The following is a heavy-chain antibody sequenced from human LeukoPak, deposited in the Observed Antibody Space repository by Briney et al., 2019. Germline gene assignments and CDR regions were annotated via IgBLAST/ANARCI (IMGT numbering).Heavy chain of an antibody. Sequence: GGSLRLSCAASGFTVSSNYMSWVRQAPGKGLEWVSVIYSGGSTYYADSVQGRSTISRDNSKNKLYLQMNSLRAEDTAVYYCARDLIAAAGTDYYYYYGMDVWGQGTTVTVSS. V-gene: IGHV3-66*01. J-gene: IGHJ6*02. CDR2: IYSGGST. D-gene: IGHD6-13*01. CDR1: GFTVSSNY. CDR3: ARDLIAAAGTDYYYYYGMDV.